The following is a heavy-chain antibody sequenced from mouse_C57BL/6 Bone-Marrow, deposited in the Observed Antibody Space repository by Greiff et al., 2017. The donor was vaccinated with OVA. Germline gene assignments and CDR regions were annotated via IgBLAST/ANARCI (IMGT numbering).Heavy chain of an antibody. J-gene: IGHJ4*01. D-gene: IGHD2-1*01. Sequence: QVHVKQPGAVLVKPGASVKMSCKASGYTFTSYWITWVKQSPGQGLEWIGDIYPGSGGTNYNEKFKSKATLTVDTSSSTAYMQLSSLTSEDSAVYYCARYGNYARDYWGQGTSVTVSS. V-gene: IGHV1-55*01. CDR2: IYPGSGGT. CDR3: ARYGNYARDY. CDR1: GYTFTSYW.